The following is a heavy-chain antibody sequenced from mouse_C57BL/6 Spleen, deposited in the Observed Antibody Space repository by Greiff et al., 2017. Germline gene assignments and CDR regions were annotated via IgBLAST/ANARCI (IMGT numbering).Heavy chain of an antibody. V-gene: IGHV3-6*01. J-gene: IGHJ3*01. CDR1: GYSITSGYY. D-gene: IGHD1-1*01. CDR3: ARGDYVSRAWFAY. CDR2: ISYDGSN. Sequence: QSGPGLVKPSQSLSLTCSVTGYSITSGYYWNWIRQFPGNKLEWMGYISYDGSNNYNPSLKNRISITRDTSKNQFFLKLNSVTTEDTATYYCARGDYVSRAWFAYWGQGTLVTVSA.